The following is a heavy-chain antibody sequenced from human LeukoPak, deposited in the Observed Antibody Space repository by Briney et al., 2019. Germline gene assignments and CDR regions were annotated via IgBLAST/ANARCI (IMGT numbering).Heavy chain of an antibody. V-gene: IGHV1-69*13. CDR3: ARGIAADDSSGYYYE. CDR2: IIPIFGTA. J-gene: IGHJ4*02. D-gene: IGHD3-22*01. Sequence: GASVKVSCKASGCTFSSYAISWVRQALGQGLEWMGGIIPIFGTANYAQKFQGRVTITADESTSTAYMELSSLRSEDTAVYYCARGIAADDSSGYYYEWGQGTLVTVSS. CDR1: GCTFSSYA.